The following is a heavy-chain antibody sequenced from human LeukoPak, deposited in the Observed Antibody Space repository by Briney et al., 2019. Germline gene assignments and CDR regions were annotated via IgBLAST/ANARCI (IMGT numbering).Heavy chain of an antibody. V-gene: IGHV4-59*02. D-gene: IGHD3/OR15-3a*01. Sequence: PSETLSLTCTVSGGSVINYYWTWIRRPPGKGLEWIGYIYTGANAEYNPSLRSRVTISVDTSKNQFSLNLNSATTADTAVYYCARGGLYANIRYDYWDQGALVTVSS. CDR1: GGSVINYY. J-gene: IGHJ4*02. CDR3: ARGGLYANIRYDY. CDR2: IYTGANA.